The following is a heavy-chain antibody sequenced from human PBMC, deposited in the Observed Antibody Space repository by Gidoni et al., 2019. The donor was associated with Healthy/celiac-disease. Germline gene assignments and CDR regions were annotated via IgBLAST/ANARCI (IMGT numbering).Heavy chain of an antibody. Sequence: EVQLLESGGGLVQPGGYLRLSCAASGFTCSSSAMSWVRQAPGKGLELVSAISGSGGSTYYADSVKGRFTISRDNSKNTLYLQMNSLRAEDTAVYYCANSRSGSYYIYYFDYWGQGTLVTVSS. CDR3: ANSRSGSYYIYYFDY. CDR2: ISGSGGST. D-gene: IGHD3-10*01. V-gene: IGHV3-23*01. CDR1: GFTCSSSA. J-gene: IGHJ4*02.